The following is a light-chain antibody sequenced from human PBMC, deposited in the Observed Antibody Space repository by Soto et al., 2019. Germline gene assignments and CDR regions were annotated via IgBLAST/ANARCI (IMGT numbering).Light chain of an antibody. Sequence: AIRMTQSPSSLSASTGDRVTITCRASQGISSDLAWYQQKPGKAPKLLIYAASTLQSGVPSRFSGSGSGTDSTLPISCLQSEDFATYYCQQYYSYPLTFGPGTKVDIK. CDR2: AAS. J-gene: IGKJ3*01. CDR3: QQYYSYPLT. V-gene: IGKV1-8*01. CDR1: QGISSD.